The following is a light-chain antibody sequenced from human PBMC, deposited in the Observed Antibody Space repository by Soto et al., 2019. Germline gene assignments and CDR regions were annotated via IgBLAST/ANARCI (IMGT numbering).Light chain of an antibody. CDR3: QSYDSSLSGYHVV. CDR2: GNT. J-gene: IGLJ2*01. V-gene: IGLV1-40*01. CDR1: SSNIGAGYD. Sequence: QLVLTQPPSVSGAPGQRVTISCTGRSSNIGAGYDVHWYQHLPGTAPKLLIYGNTNRPSGVPDRFSGSKSGTSASLAITGLQAEDEADYYCQSYDSSLSGYHVVFGGGTKLTVL.